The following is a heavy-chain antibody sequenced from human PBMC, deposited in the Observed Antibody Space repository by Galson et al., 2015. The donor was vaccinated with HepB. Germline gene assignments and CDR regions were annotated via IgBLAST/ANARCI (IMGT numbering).Heavy chain of an antibody. CDR2: IKVKVDGGTT. J-gene: IGHJ4*02. CDR1: GFTFSDAW. Sequence: SLRLSCAASGFTFSDAWMSWVRQAPGKGLEWIGFIKVKVDGGTTDYAAPVEGRFTISRDDSKNTLYLQMDSLKTEDTAVYYCTTDLGSGWYARWGQGIPVTVSS. D-gene: IGHD6-19*01. CDR3: TTDLGSGWYAR. V-gene: IGHV3-15*01.